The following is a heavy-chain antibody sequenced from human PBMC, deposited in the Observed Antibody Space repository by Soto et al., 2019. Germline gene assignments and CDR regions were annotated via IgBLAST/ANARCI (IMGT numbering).Heavy chain of an antibody. J-gene: IGHJ3*02. CDR3: ARSESSAFDI. V-gene: IGHV3-7*05. D-gene: IGHD6-13*01. Sequence: GGSLRLSCAASGFTSSSYWMGWVRQAPGKGLEWVTNIKQDGSEKYYVDSVKGRFTISRDNAKNSLYLQMNSLRAEDTAVYYCARSESSAFDIWGPGTMVTVSS. CDR1: GFTSSSYW. CDR2: IKQDGSEK.